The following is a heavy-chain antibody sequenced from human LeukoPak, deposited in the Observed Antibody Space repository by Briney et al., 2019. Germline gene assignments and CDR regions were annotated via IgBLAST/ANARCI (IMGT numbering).Heavy chain of an antibody. Sequence: GGSLRLSCAASGFTFSSYAMSWVRHAPGKGLEWVSAISGSSGSTYYADSVKGRFTISRDNSKNTLYLQMNSLRAEDTAVYYCAKDRRYCSGGSCFTNWFDPWGQGTLVTVSS. V-gene: IGHV3-23*01. D-gene: IGHD2-15*01. J-gene: IGHJ5*02. CDR1: GFTFSSYA. CDR3: AKDRRYCSGGSCFTNWFDP. CDR2: ISGSSGST.